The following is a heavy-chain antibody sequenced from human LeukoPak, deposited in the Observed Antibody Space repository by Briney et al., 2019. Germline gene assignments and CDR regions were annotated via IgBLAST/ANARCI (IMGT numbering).Heavy chain of an antibody. J-gene: IGHJ4*02. D-gene: IGHD6-19*01. CDR2: VNPNSGNT. V-gene: IGHV1-8*01. CDR3: ARGPYSSGWYSDY. Sequence: ASVKVSCKASGYTFTSYDINWVRQATGQGLEWMGWVNPNSGNTGYAQKFQGGVTMTRNTSISTAYMELSSLRSEDTAVYYCARGPYSSGWYSDYWGQGTLVTVSS. CDR1: GYTFTSYD.